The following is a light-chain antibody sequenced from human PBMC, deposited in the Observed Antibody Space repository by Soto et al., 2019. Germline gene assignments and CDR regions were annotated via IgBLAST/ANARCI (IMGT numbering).Light chain of an antibody. CDR2: EVS. CDR3: SSFTGTSALIL. Sequence: QSAVTQPASVSGSPGQSITISCTGTSSDVGGYDYVSWYQQYPGKAPRLIIYEVSNRPSGVSNRFSGSKSGNTASLTISGLRAEDEGDYFCSSFTGTSALILFGGRTKLTVL. J-gene: IGLJ2*01. CDR1: SSDVGGYDY. V-gene: IGLV2-14*01.